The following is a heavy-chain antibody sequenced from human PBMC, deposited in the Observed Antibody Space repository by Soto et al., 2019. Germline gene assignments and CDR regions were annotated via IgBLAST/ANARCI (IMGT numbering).Heavy chain of an antibody. V-gene: IGHV1-69*02. J-gene: IGHJ6*03. CDR2: IIPILGIA. Sequence: QVQLVQSGAEVKKPGSSVKVSCKASGGTFSSYTISWVRQDPGQGLEWMGRIIPILGIANYAQKFQGRVTITTDKSTSTAYMELSSLRSEYTAVYYCAVGCAKGVAVGGTVYYMDVWGKGTTVTVSS. D-gene: IGHD6-19*01. CDR1: GGTFSSYT. CDR3: AVGCAKGVAVGGTVYYMDV.